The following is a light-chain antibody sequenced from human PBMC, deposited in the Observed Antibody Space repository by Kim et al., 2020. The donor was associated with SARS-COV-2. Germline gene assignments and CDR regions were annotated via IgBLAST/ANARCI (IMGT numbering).Light chain of an antibody. Sequence: PGKTARITCGGNNSGRKSVHWYQQKPGQAPVLVIYYDSDRPSGIPERFSGSNSGNTATLTISRVEAGDEADYYCQVWDSSSDHRVFGGGTKLTVL. CDR2: YDS. CDR3: QVWDSSSDHRV. V-gene: IGLV3-21*04. J-gene: IGLJ3*02. CDR1: NSGRKS.